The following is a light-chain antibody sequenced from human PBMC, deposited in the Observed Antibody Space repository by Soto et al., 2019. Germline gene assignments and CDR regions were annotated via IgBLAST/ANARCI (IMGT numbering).Light chain of an antibody. CDR3: QQLNAYPLT. CDR2: GAS. V-gene: IGKV1-9*01. J-gene: IGKJ5*01. CDR1: QGISNY. Sequence: DIQMPQSPASLSASVGDRVTITGRASQGISNYLAWYQQKPGRAPKLLIYGASTLQSGVPARFSGSGSGTDFTLTISNLQPEDFATYYCQQLNAYPLTFGQGTRLEIK.